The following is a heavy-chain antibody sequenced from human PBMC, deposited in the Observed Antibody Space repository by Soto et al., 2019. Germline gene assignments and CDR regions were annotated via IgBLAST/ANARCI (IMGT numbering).Heavy chain of an antibody. Sequence: GGSLRLSCAASGFTFSSYSMNWVRQAPGKGLEWVSSISSSSSYIYYADSVKGRFTISRDNAKNSLYLQMNSLRAEDTAVYYCAREQYDFWSGYYSYYYYYRMDVWGQGTTVTVSS. CDR2: ISSSSSYI. J-gene: IGHJ6*02. D-gene: IGHD3-3*01. CDR1: GFTFSSYS. V-gene: IGHV3-21*01. CDR3: AREQYDFWSGYYSYYYYYRMDV.